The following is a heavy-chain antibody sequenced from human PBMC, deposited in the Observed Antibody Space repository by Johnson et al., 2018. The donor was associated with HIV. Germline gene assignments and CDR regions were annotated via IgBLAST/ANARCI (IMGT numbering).Heavy chain of an antibody. D-gene: IGHD6-13*01. CDR3: ARDPRSSSWYYYSNDAFDI. Sequence: EVQLVESGGGLVQPGGSLRLSCAASAFTVSSNYMSWVRQAPGKGLEWVSVIYSGGSTYYADSVKGRFTISRDNSKNTLYLQMNSLRAEDTAVYYCARDPRSSSWYYYSNDAFDIWGQGTMVTVSS. V-gene: IGHV3-66*02. J-gene: IGHJ3*02. CDR1: AFTVSSNY. CDR2: IYSGGST.